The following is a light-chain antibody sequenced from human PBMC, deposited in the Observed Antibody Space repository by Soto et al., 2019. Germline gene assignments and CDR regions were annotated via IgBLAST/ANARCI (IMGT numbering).Light chain of an antibody. CDR1: SSDVGNYKY. Sequence: QSVLTQPASVSGSPGQSITISCTGTSSDVGNYKYVSWYQQHPGKAPTLMIYEVSNRPSGVSNRFSGSKSGTTASLTISGLLAEDETYYYCSSFTSTYTPVFGTGTKVTVL. V-gene: IGLV2-14*01. CDR3: SSFTSTYTPV. CDR2: EVS. J-gene: IGLJ1*01.